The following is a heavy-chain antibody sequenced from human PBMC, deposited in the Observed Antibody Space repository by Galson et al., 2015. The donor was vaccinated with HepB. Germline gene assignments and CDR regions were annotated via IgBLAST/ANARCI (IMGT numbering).Heavy chain of an antibody. J-gene: IGHJ4*02. CDR1: GDSVRSGTHY. D-gene: IGHD6-19*01. Sequence: ETLSLTCSVSGDSVRSGTHYWSWIRQPPGKGLEWIGYIYFSGSTNYNPSLRSRVTISADTSKNQFSLKLNSVTAADTAVYYCARASEGQWLYYFDYWGQGTLVTVSS. V-gene: IGHV4-61*01. CDR2: IYFSGST. CDR3: ARASEGQWLYYFDY.